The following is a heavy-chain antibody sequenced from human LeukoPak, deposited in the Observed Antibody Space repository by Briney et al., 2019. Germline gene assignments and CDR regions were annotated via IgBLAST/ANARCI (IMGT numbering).Heavy chain of an antibody. CDR3: TREPQSSGYADY. Sequence: GGSLRLSCTASGFTFGDYAMSWVRQAPGKGLEWIGFIRTKTYGGTTEYAASVNGRFTISRDDSKSIAYLQMNSLKTEDTAVYYCTREPQSSGYADYWGQGTLVTVSS. CDR1: GFTFGDYA. D-gene: IGHD3-22*01. J-gene: IGHJ4*02. V-gene: IGHV3-49*04. CDR2: IRTKTYGGTT.